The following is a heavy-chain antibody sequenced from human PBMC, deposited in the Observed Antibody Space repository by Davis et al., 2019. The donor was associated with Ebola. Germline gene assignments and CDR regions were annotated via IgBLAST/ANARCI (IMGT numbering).Heavy chain of an antibody. CDR2: IRYDGSNQ. D-gene: IGHD3-3*01. CDR1: GFIFRTFG. J-gene: IGHJ6*04. Sequence: PGGSLRLSCAASGFIFRTFGMHWVRQVPGEGLEWVAFIRYDGSNQYYADSVKGRFTISRDNSKNTLYLQMNSLRAEDTAVYYCARWDYDFYGMDVWGKGTTVTVSS. V-gene: IGHV3-30*02. CDR3: ARWDYDFYGMDV.